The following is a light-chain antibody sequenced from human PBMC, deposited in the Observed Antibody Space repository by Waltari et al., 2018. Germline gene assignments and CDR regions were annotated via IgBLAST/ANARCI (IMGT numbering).Light chain of an antibody. Sequence: QSALTQPPSASGSPGQSVTISCTGTSSDVGRYTSVSWFQQHPGKAPKPIIYEVSKRPSGVPDRFSGAKSGNTASLTVSGLQAEEEADYYCSSKGGSNNLVFGGGTKLTVL. CDR2: EVS. J-gene: IGLJ3*02. CDR1: SSDVGRYTS. CDR3: SSKGGSNNLV. V-gene: IGLV2-8*01.